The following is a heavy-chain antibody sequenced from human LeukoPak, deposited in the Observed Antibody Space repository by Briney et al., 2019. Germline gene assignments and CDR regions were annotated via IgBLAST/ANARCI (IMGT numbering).Heavy chain of an antibody. V-gene: IGHV4-30-4*08. J-gene: IGHJ4*02. CDR3: ARAYDFWSGYYPYFDY. CDR2: LYYSGST. Sequence: PSGTLSLTCTVSGGSISSGDYYWSWIRQPPGKGLEWIGYLYYSGSTYYNPSLKSRVTISVDTSKNQFSLKLSSVTAAATAVYYCARAYDFWSGYYPYFDYWGQGTLVT. D-gene: IGHD3-3*01. CDR1: GGSISSGDYY.